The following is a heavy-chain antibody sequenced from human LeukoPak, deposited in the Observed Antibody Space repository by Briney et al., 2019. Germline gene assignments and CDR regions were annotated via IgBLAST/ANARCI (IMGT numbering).Heavy chain of an antibody. D-gene: IGHD3-10*01. J-gene: IGHJ6*03. CDR3: ARGSGSGSYYNWYYYYYMDV. CDR1: GYTFTGYY. Sequence: SVKVSCKASGYTFTGYYMHWVRQAPGQGLEWMGGIIPIFGTANYAQKFQGRVTITADESTSTAYMELSSLRSEDTAVYYCARGSGSGSYYNWYYYYYMDVWGKGTTVTISS. CDR2: IIPIFGTA. V-gene: IGHV1-69*13.